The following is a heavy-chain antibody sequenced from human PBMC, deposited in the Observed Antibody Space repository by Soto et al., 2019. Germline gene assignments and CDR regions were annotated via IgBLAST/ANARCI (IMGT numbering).Heavy chain of an antibody. CDR3: ARITGRHLDY. D-gene: IGHD1-20*01. J-gene: IGHJ4*02. CDR1: SGSISVTNVF. V-gene: IGHV4-39*01. Sequence: SETLSLTCTVSSGSISVTNVFWGWVRQPPGKGLEWIGNVDYSGTAYFSPSLATRVTFHVDTSKNQFSLTLYSVTAADTAVYYCARITGRHLDYWGQGILVTV. CDR2: VDYSGTA.